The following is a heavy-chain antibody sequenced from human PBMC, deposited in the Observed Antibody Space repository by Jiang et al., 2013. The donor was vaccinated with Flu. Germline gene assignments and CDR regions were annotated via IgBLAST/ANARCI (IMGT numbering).Heavy chain of an antibody. CDR2: IYYSGST. V-gene: IGHV4-59*01. D-gene: IGHD4-17*01. CDR3: ARVMTTVTRYYYYYYGMDV. CDR1: GGSISSYY. J-gene: IGHJ6*02. Sequence: GSGLVKPSETLSLTCTVSGGSISSYYWSWIRQPPGKGLEWIGYIYYSGSTNYNPSLKSRVTISVDTSKNQFSLKLSSVTAADTAVYYCARVMTTVTRYYYYYYGMDVWGQGTTVTVSS.